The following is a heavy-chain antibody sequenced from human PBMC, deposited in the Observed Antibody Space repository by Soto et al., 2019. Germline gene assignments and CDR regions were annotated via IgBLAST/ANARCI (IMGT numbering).Heavy chain of an antibody. D-gene: IGHD2-21*02. J-gene: IGHJ3*01. CDR1: GFSVNSNF. CDR2: TPRTGTT. Sequence: VQLVESGGGLMQPGGSLRLSGAASGFSVNSNFMNWVREAPGKGLEWVSFTPRTGTTLYADSVRGRLTVSRDDSNNAVYLQMNSLTVDDTAVYYCRAWSLAESFDVWGPGTMVTVS. CDR3: RAWSLAESFDV. V-gene: IGHV3-53*01.